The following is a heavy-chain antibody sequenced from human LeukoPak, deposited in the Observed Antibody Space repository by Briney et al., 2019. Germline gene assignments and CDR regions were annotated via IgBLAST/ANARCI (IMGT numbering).Heavy chain of an antibody. V-gene: IGHV1-18*01. CDR2: ISAYNGNT. CDR3: ARGYRMGYYFDY. J-gene: IGHJ4*02. Sequence: ASVKVSCKASGYTFTSYAMNWVRQAPGQGLEWMGWISAYNGNTNYAQKLQGRVTMTTDTSTSTAYMELRSLRSDDTAVYYCARGYRMGYYFDYWGQGTLVTVSS. D-gene: IGHD1-14*01. CDR1: GYTFTSYA.